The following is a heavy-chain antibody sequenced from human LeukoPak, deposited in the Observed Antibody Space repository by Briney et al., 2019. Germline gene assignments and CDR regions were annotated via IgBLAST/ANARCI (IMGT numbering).Heavy chain of an antibody. D-gene: IGHD6-13*01. V-gene: IGHV3-33*06. CDR3: AKSYSSSWKTHFDY. Sequence: GGSLRLSCAASGFTFSSYGTHWVRQAPGKGLEWVAVIWYDGSNKYYADSVKGRFTISRDNSKNTLYLQMNSLRAEDTAVYYCAKSYSSSWKTHFDYWGQGTLVTVSS. J-gene: IGHJ4*02. CDR2: IWYDGSNK. CDR1: GFTFSSYG.